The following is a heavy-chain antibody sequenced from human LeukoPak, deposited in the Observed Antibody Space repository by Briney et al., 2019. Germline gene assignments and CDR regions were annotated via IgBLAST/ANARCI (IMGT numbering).Heavy chain of an antibody. CDR3: ARVLGVVGPLYYYYYYGMDV. CDR1: GGTFSSYA. Sequence: ASVKVSCKASGGTFSSYAISWVRQAPGQGLEWMGGIIPIFGTANYAQKFQGRVTITADESTSTAYMELSSLRSEDTAVYYCARVLGVVGPLYYYYYYGMDVWGQGTTVTVSS. CDR2: IIPIFGTA. V-gene: IGHV1-69*13. J-gene: IGHJ6*02. D-gene: IGHD3-3*01.